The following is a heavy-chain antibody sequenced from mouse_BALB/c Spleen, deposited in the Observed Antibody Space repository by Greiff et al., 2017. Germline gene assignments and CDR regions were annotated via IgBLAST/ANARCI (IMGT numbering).Heavy chain of an antibody. CDR1: GYTFTDYN. D-gene: IGHD2-4*01. CDR2: IYPYNGGT. V-gene: IGHV1S29*02. J-gene: IGHJ3*01. CDR3: ARGMTTWNWFAY. Sequence: VQLQQSGPELVKPGASVKISCKASGYTFTDYNMHWVKQSHGKSLEWIGYIYPYNGGTGYNQKFKSKATLTVDNSSSTAYMELRSLTSEDSAVYYCARGMTTWNWFAYWGQGTLVTVSA.